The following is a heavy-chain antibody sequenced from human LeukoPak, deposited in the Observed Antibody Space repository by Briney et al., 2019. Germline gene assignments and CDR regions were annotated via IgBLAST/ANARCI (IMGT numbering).Heavy chain of an antibody. Sequence: SETLSLTCAVSGGSISSGGYSWSWIRQPPGKGLEWIGYIYHSGSTYYNPSLKSRVTISVDRSKNQFSLRLTTVTAADTAVYYCARLNHQDSSGYYERAFFYYGMDVWGQGTTVIVSS. CDR2: IYHSGST. J-gene: IGHJ6*02. CDR3: ARLNHQDSSGYYERAFFYYGMDV. CDR1: GGSISSGGYS. V-gene: IGHV4-30-2*01. D-gene: IGHD3-22*01.